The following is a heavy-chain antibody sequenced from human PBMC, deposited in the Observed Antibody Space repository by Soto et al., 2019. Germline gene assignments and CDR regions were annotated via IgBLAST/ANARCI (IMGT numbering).Heavy chain of an antibody. CDR3: ARAAPPYCRGGRCYSGGDY. CDR2: INHSGST. CDR1: GGSFSGYY. D-gene: IGHD2-15*01. V-gene: IGHV4-34*01. Sequence: QVQLQQWGAGLLKPSETLSLTCAVYGGSFSGYYWSWIRQPPGQGLEWIGEINHSGSTKYNPHLTGTFTISVDTSTNQFSLKLSSVTAVDTAVYYCARAAPPYCRGGRCYSGGDYWGQGTLVTVSS. J-gene: IGHJ4*02.